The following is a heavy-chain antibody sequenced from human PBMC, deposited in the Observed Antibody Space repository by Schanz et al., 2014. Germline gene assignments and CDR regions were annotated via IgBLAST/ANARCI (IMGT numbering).Heavy chain of an antibody. V-gene: IGHV3-30-3*01. Sequence: QVQLVESGGGVVQPGGSLRLSCAASGLTFSDYYMSWIRQAPGKGLEWAALISHDGNNKHYVDSVEGRFTISRDNSKSMLFLEMSSLRVEDAAVYYCVREENYPSFLGYYYDMDVWGKGTSVTVSS. CDR1: GLTFSDYY. CDR3: VREENYPSFLGYYYDMDV. CDR2: ISHDGNNK. J-gene: IGHJ6*03. D-gene: IGHD3-10*01.